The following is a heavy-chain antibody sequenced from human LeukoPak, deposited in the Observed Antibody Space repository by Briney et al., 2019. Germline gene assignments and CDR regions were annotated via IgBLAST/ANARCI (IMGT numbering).Heavy chain of an antibody. CDR1: GFIFSNYN. D-gene: IGHD2-2*01. Sequence: GGSLRLSCAASGFIFSNYNMNWVRQAPGTGLEWVSSIGIGDSYMYYADSVKGRFTISRDNAKNSLYLQMNSLRAEDTAVYYCARRPAINDYWGQGTLVTVSS. CDR3: ARRPAINDY. J-gene: IGHJ4*02. V-gene: IGHV3-21*04. CDR2: IGIGDSYM.